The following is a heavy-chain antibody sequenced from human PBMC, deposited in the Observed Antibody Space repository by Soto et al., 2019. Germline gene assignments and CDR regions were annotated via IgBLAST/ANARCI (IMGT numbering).Heavy chain of an antibody. Sequence: ASVKVSCKASGFTFTSSAVQWVRQARGQRLEWIGWIVVGSGNTNYAQKFQERVTITRDMSTSTAYMELSRLRSDDTAVYYCARDMVDCSSTSCYAGIYYYYHGMDVWGQGTTVTVSS. V-gene: IGHV1-58*01. J-gene: IGHJ6*02. D-gene: IGHD2-2*01. CDR2: IVVGSGNT. CDR1: GFTFTSSA. CDR3: ARDMVDCSSTSCYAGIYYYYHGMDV.